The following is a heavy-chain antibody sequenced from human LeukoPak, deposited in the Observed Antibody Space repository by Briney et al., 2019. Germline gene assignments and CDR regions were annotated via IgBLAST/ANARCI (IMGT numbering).Heavy chain of an antibody. CDR3: ARGVRYSGYDSFSPVDY. CDR2: IYYSGST. V-gene: IGHV4-61*01. CDR1: GGSVSSGRYY. D-gene: IGHD5-12*01. J-gene: IGHJ4*02. Sequence: SETLSLTCTVSGGSVSSGRYYWSWIRQPPGKGLEWIGYIYYSGSTNYNPSLKSRVTISVDTSKNQFSLKLSSVTAADTAVYYCARGVRYSGYDSFSPVDYWGQGTLVTVSS.